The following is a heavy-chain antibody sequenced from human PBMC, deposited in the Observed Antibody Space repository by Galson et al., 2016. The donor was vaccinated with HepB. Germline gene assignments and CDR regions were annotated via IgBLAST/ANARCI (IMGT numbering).Heavy chain of an antibody. J-gene: IGHJ3*02. CDR2: ISGSGGDRT. D-gene: IGHD1-7*01. Sequence: SLRLSCAASGIIFSRYVMSWVRQAPGKGLEWVSSISGSGGDRTYYTDSVQGRFTISRDNSKNTLYLEMNSLRAEDTAVYYCAKERREELRPYPFDIWGQGTMVTVSS. CDR1: GIIFSRYV. CDR3: AKERREELRPYPFDI. V-gene: IGHV3-23*01.